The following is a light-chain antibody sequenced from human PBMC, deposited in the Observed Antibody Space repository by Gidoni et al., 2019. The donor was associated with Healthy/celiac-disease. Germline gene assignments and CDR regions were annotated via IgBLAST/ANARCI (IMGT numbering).Light chain of an antibody. Sequence: DIVMPQSPLSLSDTPGAPASISCRSSQSLLYSNGYNYLDWYLQKPGQSPQLLIYLGSNRASGVPDMFSGSGSGTDFTLKISRVEAEDVGVYYCMQALQTPLTFGGXTKVEIK. CDR2: LGS. CDR3: MQALQTPLT. CDR1: QSLLYSNGYNY. J-gene: IGKJ4*01. V-gene: IGKV2-28*01.